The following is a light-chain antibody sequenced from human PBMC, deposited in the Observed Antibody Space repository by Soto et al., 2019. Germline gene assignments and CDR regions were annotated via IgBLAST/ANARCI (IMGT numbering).Light chain of an antibody. CDR2: GAS. CDR1: QSGNIN. CDR3: QQYKDWPPLT. J-gene: IGKJ4*01. Sequence: EIAMTQSPVTLSASPGERVTLSCRASQSGNINLAWYQQRPGQAPRVLIYGASNRASGIPDRFSGSGSGTDFTLTISSLEADDFVLYYCQQYKDWPPLTFGGGTRVAIK. V-gene: IGKV3D-15*01.